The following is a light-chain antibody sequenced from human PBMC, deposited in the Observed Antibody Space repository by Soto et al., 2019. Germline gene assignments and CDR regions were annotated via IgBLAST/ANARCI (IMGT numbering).Light chain of an antibody. CDR2: LNTDGSH. CDR1: SGHSSNA. CDR3: QTWGTGIVV. Sequence: QAVVTQSPSASASLGASVKLTCTLSSGHSSNAIVWHQQQPEKGPRYLMKLNTDGSHSKGDGIPDRFSGSSSGAERYLTISSLQSEDEADYYCQTWGTGIVVFGGGTQLTVL. V-gene: IGLV4-69*01. J-gene: IGLJ2*01.